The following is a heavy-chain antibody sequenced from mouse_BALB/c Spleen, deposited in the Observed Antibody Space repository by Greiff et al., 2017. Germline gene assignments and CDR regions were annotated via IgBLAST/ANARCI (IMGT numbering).Heavy chain of an antibody. D-gene: IGHD2-14*01. V-gene: IGHV5-6-5*01. CDR3: AREGYDSFAY. CDR1: GFTFSSYA. CDR2: ISSGGST. Sequence: DVKLVESGGDLVKPGGSLKLSCAASGFTFSSYAMSWVRQTPEKRLEWVASISSGGSTYYPDSVKGRFTISRDNARNILFLQMSSLRSEDTAMYYCAREGYDSFAYWGQGTLVTVSA. J-gene: IGHJ3*01.